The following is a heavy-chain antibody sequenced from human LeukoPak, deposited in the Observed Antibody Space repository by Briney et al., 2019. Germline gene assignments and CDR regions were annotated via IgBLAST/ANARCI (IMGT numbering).Heavy chain of an antibody. V-gene: IGHV4-39*07. CDR1: GGSISGTSYY. J-gene: IGHJ5*02. Sequence: SETLSLTCTVSGGSISGTSYYWGWIRQPPGKGLEWIGSIYYSGSTYYNPSLKSRVTITVDTSKNQFSLKLSSVTAADTAVYYCARVQSRLSWFDPWGQGTLVSVSS. CDR3: ARVQSRLSWFDP. CDR2: IYYSGST.